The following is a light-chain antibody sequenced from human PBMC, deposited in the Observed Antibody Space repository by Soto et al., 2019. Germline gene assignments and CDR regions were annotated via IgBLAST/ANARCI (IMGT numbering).Light chain of an antibody. CDR2: DVN. CDR3: SSYRSSSTLYV. Sequence: QSVLTQPASVSGSPGQSITISCTGTSSDVGGYNYVSWYQQHPGKAPKLMIYDVNNRPSGVSNRFSGSKSGNTASLTISGLQAEDEADYYCSSYRSSSTLYVFGTGTKRTVL. V-gene: IGLV2-14*01. CDR1: SSDVGGYNY. J-gene: IGLJ1*01.